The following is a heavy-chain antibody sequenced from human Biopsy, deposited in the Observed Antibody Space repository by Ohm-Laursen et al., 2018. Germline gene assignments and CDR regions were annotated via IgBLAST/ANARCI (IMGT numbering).Heavy chain of an antibody. CDR1: GGTFGNYA. CDR3: VAYPSSGFFENNDDFAMDV. Sequence: ASVKVSCKFSGGTFGNYAISWVRQAPGQGLEWMGGIITFFRTVNYAQKFQGRLSITADESTTTAYMDLSGLRSEDTAVYYCVAYPSSGFFENNDDFAMDVWGQGTTVIVSS. V-gene: IGHV1-69*13. J-gene: IGHJ6*02. D-gene: IGHD6-19*01. CDR2: IITFFRTV.